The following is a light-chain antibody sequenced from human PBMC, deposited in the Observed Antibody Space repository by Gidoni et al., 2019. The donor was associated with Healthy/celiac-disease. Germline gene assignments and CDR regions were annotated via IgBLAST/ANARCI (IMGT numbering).Light chain of an antibody. CDR2: QDS. CDR1: KLGDKY. J-gene: IGLJ2*01. Sequence: SYELTQPPSASVSPGQTASITCSGEKLGDKYACWYQQKPGQSPVLVIYQDSKRPSVIPERFSGSNTGNTAALTVMETQAMDEAYYYCQAWDSSSVVFGGGTKLTVL. CDR3: QAWDSSSVV. V-gene: IGLV3-1*01.